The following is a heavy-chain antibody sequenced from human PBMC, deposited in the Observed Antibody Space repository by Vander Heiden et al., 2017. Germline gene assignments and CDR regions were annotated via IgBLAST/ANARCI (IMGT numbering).Heavy chain of an antibody. V-gene: IGHV3-23*01. D-gene: IGHD3-22*01. J-gene: IGHJ4*02. Sequence: EVQLLESGGGLVQPGGSLRLSCAASGFTFSSNAMSWVRQAPGKGLEWVSAISGSGGTTYYADSVKGRFTISRDNSKNTLYLQMNSLRAEDTAVYYCAKKDYYDSSGPPRYWGQGTLVTVSS. CDR2: ISGSGGTT. CDR3: AKKDYYDSSGPPRY. CDR1: GFTFSSNA.